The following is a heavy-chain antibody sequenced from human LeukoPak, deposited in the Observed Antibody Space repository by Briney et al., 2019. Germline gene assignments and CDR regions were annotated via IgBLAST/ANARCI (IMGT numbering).Heavy chain of an antibody. J-gene: IGHJ4*02. CDR1: GFTFSSFA. V-gene: IGHV3-23*01. CDR2: ISGSGGNT. D-gene: IGHD6-19*01. Sequence: GGSLRLSCAASGFTFSSFAMNWVRQAPGKGLEWVSTISGSGGNTYYADSVKGRFTISRDNSKNTLYLQMNSLGAEDTALYYCAKDGVAVAGTDYFDYWGQGTLVTVSS. CDR3: AKDGVAVAGTDYFDY.